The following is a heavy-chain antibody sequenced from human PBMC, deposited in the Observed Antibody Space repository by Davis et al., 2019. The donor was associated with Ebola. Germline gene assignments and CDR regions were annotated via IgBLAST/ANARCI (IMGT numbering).Heavy chain of an antibody. CDR1: GFTFSTYW. V-gene: IGHV3-74*01. CDR2: INSDGSST. CDR3: AREAIVGGTDDAFDI. D-gene: IGHD1-26*01. J-gene: IGHJ3*02. Sequence: PGGSLRLSCAASGFTFSTYWMHSVRQAPGKGLVWVSRINSDGSSTSYAASVKGRFTISRDNAKNTLYLQMNSLRAEDTAVYYCAREAIVGGTDDAFDIWGQGTMVTVSS.